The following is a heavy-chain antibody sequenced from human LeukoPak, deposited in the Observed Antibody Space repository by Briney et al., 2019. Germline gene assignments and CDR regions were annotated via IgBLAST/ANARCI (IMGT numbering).Heavy chain of an antibody. J-gene: IGHJ4*02. D-gene: IGHD3-16*01. Sequence: GESLKISCKGSGYSFTSNWIGCVRQMPGEGLEWMGIIYPGDSDTTYSPSFEGQVTISADKSNTTAYLQWSSLKASDTAVYYCARRSSSGGYYFDYWGQGALVTVSS. CDR3: ARRSSSGGYYFDY. CDR1: GYSFTSNW. CDR2: IYPGDSDT. V-gene: IGHV5-51*01.